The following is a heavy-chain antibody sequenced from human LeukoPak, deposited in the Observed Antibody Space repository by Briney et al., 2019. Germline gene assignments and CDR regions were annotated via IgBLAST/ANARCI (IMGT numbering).Heavy chain of an antibody. CDR3: AKDSGDYYDSSGPGFDY. D-gene: IGHD3-22*01. J-gene: IGHJ4*02. CDR2: ISGSGGST. V-gene: IGHV3-23*01. CDR1: GFTFSSYA. Sequence: GGSLRLSCAASGFTFSSYAMSWVRQAPGKGLEWVSAISGSGGSTYYADSVKGRFTISRDNSKKTLYLQMNSLRAEDTAVYYCAKDSGDYYDSSGPGFDYWGQGTLVTVSS.